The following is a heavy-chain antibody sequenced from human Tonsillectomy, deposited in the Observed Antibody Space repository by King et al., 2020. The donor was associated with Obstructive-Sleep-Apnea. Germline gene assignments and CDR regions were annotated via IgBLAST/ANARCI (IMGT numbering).Heavy chain of an antibody. Sequence: QLQESGPGLVKPSETLSITCTVSNGHISSRSYYWGWIRQPPGKGLEWIGGISYSGSTYCTPPLESRLTMPVDTSKNQFSLKLTSVTAADTAVYYCARLTGVTSVIHWYLDLGGRGTLVTVSS. CDR1: NGHISSRSYY. D-gene: IGHD4-17*01. J-gene: IGHJ2*01. V-gene: IGHV4-39*01. CDR2: ISYSGST. CDR3: ARLTGVTSVIHWYLDL.